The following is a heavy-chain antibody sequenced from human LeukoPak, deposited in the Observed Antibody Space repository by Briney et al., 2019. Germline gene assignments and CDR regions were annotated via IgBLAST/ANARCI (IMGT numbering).Heavy chain of an antibody. CDR1: GYTFTSYD. CDR2: MNPNSGNT. CDR3: ARRNPDGPWNYYDSSGHDAFDI. Sequence: ASVKVSCKASGYTFTSYDINWVRQATGQGLEWMGWMNPNSGNTGYAQKFQGRVTMTRNTSISTAYMELSSLRSEDTAVYYCARRNPDGPWNYYDSSGHDAFDIWGQGTMVTVSS. J-gene: IGHJ3*02. V-gene: IGHV1-8*01. D-gene: IGHD3-22*01.